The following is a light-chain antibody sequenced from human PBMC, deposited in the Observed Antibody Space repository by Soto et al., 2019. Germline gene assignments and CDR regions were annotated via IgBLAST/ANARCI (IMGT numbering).Light chain of an antibody. J-gene: IGKJ1*01. CDR1: QSVGSN. CDR3: QQYNNWPTWT. CDR2: GAS. Sequence: EIVLTQSPGTLSLSPGERVTLSCRARQSVGSNLAWYQQKPGQAPRLLIYGASTRATGIPARFSGSGSETEFTLTINSLQAEDSAVYFCQQYNNWPTWTFGQGTKVDIK. V-gene: IGKV3-15*01.